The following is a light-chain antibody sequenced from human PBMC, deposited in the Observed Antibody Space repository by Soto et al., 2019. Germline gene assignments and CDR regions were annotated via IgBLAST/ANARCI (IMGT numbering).Light chain of an antibody. J-gene: IGLJ3*02. CDR2: YDS. CDR1: NIGSKS. CDR3: QVWDSSSDHLWV. Sequence: SYELTQPPSVSVAPGKTARITCGGNNIGSKSVHWYQQKPGQAPGLVIYYDSDRPSGIPERFSGSNSGNTATLTISRVEAGDEADYYCQVWDSSSDHLWVFGGGTQRTVL. V-gene: IGLV3-21*04.